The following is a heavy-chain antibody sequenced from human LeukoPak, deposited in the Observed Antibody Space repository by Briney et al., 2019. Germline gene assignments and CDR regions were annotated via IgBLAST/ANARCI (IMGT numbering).Heavy chain of an antibody. CDR1: GYTFTGYH. V-gene: IGHV1-2*06. CDR3: ARDRAWPRDGMDV. CDR2: INPNSGDT. J-gene: IGHJ6*02. D-gene: IGHD5-12*01. Sequence: ASVKVSCKASGYTFTGYHMHWVRQAPGQGLEWMGRINPNSGDTNYAQKFQGRVTMTRDTSISTAYMELSRLRFDDTAVYYCARDRAWPRDGMDVWGQGTTVTVSS.